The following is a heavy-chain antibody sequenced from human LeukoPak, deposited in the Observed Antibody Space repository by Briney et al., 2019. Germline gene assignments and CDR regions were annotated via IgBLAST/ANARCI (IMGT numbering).Heavy chain of an antibody. J-gene: IGHJ4*02. CDR2: ISSSSTI. D-gene: IGHD3-22*01. V-gene: IGHV3-48*04. CDR3: ARGDYYDSRGFDY. Sequence: GGSQRLSCAASGFTFSSYNMNWVRQAPGKGLEWVSYISSSSTIYYADSVKGRFTISRDNAKNSLYLQMNSLRAEDTAVYYCARGDYYDSRGFDYWGQGTLVTVSS. CDR1: GFTFSSYN.